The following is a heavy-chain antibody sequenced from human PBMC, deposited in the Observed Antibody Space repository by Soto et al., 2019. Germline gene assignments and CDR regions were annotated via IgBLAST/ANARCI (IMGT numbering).Heavy chain of an antibody. CDR1: GFSLRTSGVG. D-gene: IGHD6-19*01. Sequence: QITLKESGPTLVKPTQTLTLTCIFSGFSLRTSGVGVGWIRQPPGKALEWLGFIYWNDDKRYSPALKSRLTITKDTSKNQVVLTMTNMDPVDTATYYCAKSGSGGWYGWFDPWGQGTLVTVSS. V-gene: IGHV2-5*01. CDR3: AKSGSGGWYGWFDP. J-gene: IGHJ5*02. CDR2: IYWNDDK.